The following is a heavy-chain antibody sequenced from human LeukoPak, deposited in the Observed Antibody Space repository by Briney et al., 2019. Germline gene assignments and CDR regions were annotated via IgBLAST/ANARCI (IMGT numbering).Heavy chain of an antibody. CDR3: AKDMGYCSSTSCYFGAFDI. J-gene: IGHJ3*02. CDR1: GFTFDDYA. D-gene: IGHD2-2*01. Sequence: GRSLRLSCAASGFTFDDYAMHWVRQAPGKGLEWVSGISWNSGSIGYADSVKGRFTISRDNAKNSLYLQMNSLRAEDTALYYCAKDMGYCSSTSCYFGAFDIWGQGTMVTVSS. CDR2: ISWNSGSI. V-gene: IGHV3-9*01.